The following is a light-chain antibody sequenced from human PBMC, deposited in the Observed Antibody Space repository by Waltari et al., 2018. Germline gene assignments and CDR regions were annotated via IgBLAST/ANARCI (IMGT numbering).Light chain of an antibody. CDR3: AAWDDTLFIWV. Sequence: QSLLTQSPPAPGTPGQRVITSCSGSDSNLGSNTANWYQPFPGSSPTLLVYRNAQRPSDVPDRFSASKSGTSASLAISGLQSGDEADYFCAAWDDTLFIWVFGGGTRVTVL. CDR1: DSNLGSNT. V-gene: IGLV1-44*01. CDR2: RNA. J-gene: IGLJ3*02.